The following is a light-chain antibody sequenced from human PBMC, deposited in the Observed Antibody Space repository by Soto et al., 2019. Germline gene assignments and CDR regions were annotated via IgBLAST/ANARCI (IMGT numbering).Light chain of an antibody. Sequence: EIVLTQSPATLSLSPGERATLSCRASQRVSSYLTWYQQKPGQAPRLLIYDASNRATGIPARFSGSGSGTDLTLTISSLEPEDFAVYYCQQRSNWPYTFGQGTKLEIK. CDR1: QRVSSY. CDR3: QQRSNWPYT. J-gene: IGKJ2*01. V-gene: IGKV3-11*01. CDR2: DAS.